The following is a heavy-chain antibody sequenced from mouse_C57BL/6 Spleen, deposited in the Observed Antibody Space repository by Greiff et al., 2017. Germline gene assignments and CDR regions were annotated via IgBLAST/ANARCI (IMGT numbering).Heavy chain of an antibody. D-gene: IGHD2-2*01. CDR3: TTGPIYYGYDGDY. J-gene: IGHJ2*01. V-gene: IGHV14-4*01. CDR2: IDPENGDT. Sequence: DVQLQESGAELVRPGASVKLSCTASGFNIKDDYMHWVKQRPEQGLEWIGWIDPENGDTEYASKFQGKATITADTSSNTAYLQLSSLTSEDTAVYYCTTGPIYYGYDGDYWGQGTTLTVSS. CDR1: GFNIKDDY.